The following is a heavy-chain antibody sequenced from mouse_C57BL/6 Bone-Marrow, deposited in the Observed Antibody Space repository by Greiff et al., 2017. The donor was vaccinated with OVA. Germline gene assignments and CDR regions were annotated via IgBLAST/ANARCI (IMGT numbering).Heavy chain of an antibody. CDR1: GFTFSSYA. D-gene: IGHD2-3*01. CDR2: ISDGGSYT. V-gene: IGHV5-4*01. CDR3: ARGDGYYGAWFAY. Sequence: EVQLVESGGGLVKPGGSLKLSCAASGFTFSSYAMSWVRQTPEKRLEWVATISDGGSYTYYPDNVKGRFTISRDNAKNNLYLQMSHLKSEDTAMYYCARGDGYYGAWFAYWGQGTLVTVSA. J-gene: IGHJ3*01.